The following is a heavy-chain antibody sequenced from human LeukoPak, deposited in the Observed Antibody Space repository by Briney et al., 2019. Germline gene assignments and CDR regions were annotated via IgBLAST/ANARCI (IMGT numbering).Heavy chain of an antibody. CDR2: IGTAGDT. J-gene: IGHJ4*02. D-gene: IGHD5-12*01. Sequence: QAGGSLRLSCAASGFNFIRSDMHWVRQVTGKGLEWVSGIGTAGDTFYPGSVKGRFTISREDGKNSLYLQMNSLRAEDTAVYYCAAKGNGYSGTYVFAHWGRGTLVTVSP. CDR1: GFNFIRSD. CDR3: AAKGNGYSGTYVFAH. V-gene: IGHV3-13*01.